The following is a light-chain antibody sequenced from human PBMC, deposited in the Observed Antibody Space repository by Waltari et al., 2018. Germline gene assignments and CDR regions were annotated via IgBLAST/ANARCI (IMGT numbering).Light chain of an antibody. CDR3: ATWEDGLNVV. Sequence: QSVLTQPPSASGTPGQRVTISCSGGSSNIGTKTVNWYQQFPGTAPKLPINNTEQRPSGAPARLSGSKSGPSAALAISGLRSEGEADYYCATWEDGLNVVLGAGTKLAGL. CDR2: NTE. V-gene: IGLV1-44*01. CDR1: SSNIGTKT. J-gene: IGLJ2*01.